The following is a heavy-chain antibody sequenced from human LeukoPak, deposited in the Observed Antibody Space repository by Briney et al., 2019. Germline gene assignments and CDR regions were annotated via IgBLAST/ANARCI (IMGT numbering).Heavy chain of an antibody. D-gene: IGHD3-3*01. J-gene: IGHJ4*02. Sequence: KPGGSLRLSCAASGFTFSNAWMSWVRQAPGKGLEWVGRIKSKTDGGTTDYAAPVKGRFTISRDDSKNTLYLQMNSLKTEDTAVYYCAKQVRGYYGEDYWGQGTLVTVSS. CDR1: GFTFSNAW. CDR2: IKSKTDGGTT. V-gene: IGHV3-15*01. CDR3: AKQVRGYYGEDY.